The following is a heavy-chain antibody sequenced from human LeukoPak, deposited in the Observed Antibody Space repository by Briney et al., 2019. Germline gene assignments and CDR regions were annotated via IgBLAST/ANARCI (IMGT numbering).Heavy chain of an antibody. J-gene: IGHJ4*02. CDR3: AKDSSGYSDY. CDR1: GFTFSSNG. D-gene: IGHD3-22*01. CDR2: ISYDGSNK. V-gene: IGHV3-30*18. Sequence: PGRSLRLSCAVSGFTFSSNGMHWVHQAPGKGLEWVALISYDGSNKNYADSVKGRFTISRDNSKNTLYLQMNSLRAEDTAVYYCAKDSSGYSDYWGQGTLVTVSS.